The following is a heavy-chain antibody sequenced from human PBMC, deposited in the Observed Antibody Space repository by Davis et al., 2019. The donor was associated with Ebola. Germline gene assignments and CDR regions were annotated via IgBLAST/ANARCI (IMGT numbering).Heavy chain of an antibody. V-gene: IGHV3-33*01. CDR2: IWYDGSNK. Sequence: GGSLRLSCAASGFTFSSYGMHWVRQAPGKGLEWVAVIWYDGSNKYYADSVKGRFTISRDNSKNTLYLQMNSLRAEDTAVYYCARDVEWLQLSGGPFDYWGQGTLVTVSS. CDR1: GFTFSSYG. J-gene: IGHJ4*02. D-gene: IGHD5-24*01. CDR3: ARDVEWLQLSGGPFDY.